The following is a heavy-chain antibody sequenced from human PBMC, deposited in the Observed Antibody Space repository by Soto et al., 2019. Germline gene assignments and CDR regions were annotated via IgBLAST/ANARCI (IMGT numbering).Heavy chain of an antibody. Sequence: QVQLVESGGGVVQPGRSLRLSCAASGFTFRSYAMHWVRQAPGKGLEWVAVISYDGSNKYYADSVKGRFTISRDNSKNTLYLQMNSLRAEDTAVYYCARGRITMVRHNWFDPWGQGTLVTVSS. CDR2: ISYDGSNK. CDR1: GFTFRSYA. J-gene: IGHJ5*02. D-gene: IGHD3-10*01. V-gene: IGHV3-30-3*01. CDR3: ARGRITMVRHNWFDP.